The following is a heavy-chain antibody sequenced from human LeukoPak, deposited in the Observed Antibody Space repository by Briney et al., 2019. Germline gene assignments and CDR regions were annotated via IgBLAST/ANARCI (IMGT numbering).Heavy chain of an antibody. V-gene: IGHV3-15*01. CDR3: SAYYYDSSGTHYFDY. Sequence: PGGSLRLSCAASGFTFSNAWMSWVRQAPGKGLEWVGRIKSKTDGGTTDYAAPVKGRFTISRDDSKNTLYLQMNSLKTEDTAVYYCSAYYYDSSGTHYFDYWGQGTLVTVSS. CDR1: GFTFSNAW. J-gene: IGHJ4*02. D-gene: IGHD3-22*01. CDR2: IKSKTDGGTT.